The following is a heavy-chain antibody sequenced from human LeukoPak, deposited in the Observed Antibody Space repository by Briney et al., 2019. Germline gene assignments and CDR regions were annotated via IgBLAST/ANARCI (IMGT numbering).Heavy chain of an antibody. CDR2: ISGSAYST. D-gene: IGHD6-19*01. Sequence: PGGSLRLTCAASGFTFSSYAMSWVSQAPEKGLEWVSAISGSAYSTYYADSVKCRFTISRDNSKNTVYLQMNSLRAEDTAVYYCAKETVAAPPLDNWGQGTLVTVSS. J-gene: IGHJ4*02. CDR3: AKETVAAPPLDN. V-gene: IGHV3-23*01. CDR1: GFTFSSYA.